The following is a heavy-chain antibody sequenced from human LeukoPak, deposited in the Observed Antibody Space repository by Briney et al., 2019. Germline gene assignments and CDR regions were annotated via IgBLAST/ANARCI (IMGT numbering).Heavy chain of an antibody. CDR1: GFTFSSYG. J-gene: IGHJ5*02. V-gene: IGHV3-33*01. Sequence: GGSLRLSCAASGFTFSSYGMHWVRQAPGKGLEWVAVIWYDGSNKYYADSVKGRFTISRDNAKNSLYLQMNSLRAEDTAVYYCARESGSSVPWGQGTLVTVSS. D-gene: IGHD1-26*01. CDR3: ARESGSSVP. CDR2: IWYDGSNK.